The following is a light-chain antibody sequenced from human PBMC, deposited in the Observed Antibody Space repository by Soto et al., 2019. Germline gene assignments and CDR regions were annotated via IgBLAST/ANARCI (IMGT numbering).Light chain of an antibody. Sequence: EIVLTQSPGTLSLSPGERATLSCRASQSVSSSFLAWYQQKPGQAPRLLMYAASSRATGIPDRFSGSGSGTEFTLTISSLQSADSAVYYCQQYSNWPPFTFGQGTRLEIK. V-gene: IGKV3-20*01. CDR3: QQYSNWPPFT. CDR2: AAS. J-gene: IGKJ5*01. CDR1: QSVSSSF.